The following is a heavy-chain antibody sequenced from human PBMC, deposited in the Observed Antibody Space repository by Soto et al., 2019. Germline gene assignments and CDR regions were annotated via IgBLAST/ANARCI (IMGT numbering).Heavy chain of an antibody. Sequence: PGGSLRLSCAAPGFTFSDHYMSWIRQAPGKGLEWIGYSSNSGSFTRYADSVKGRFSISRDNAKNSLYLQMNSLRGDDTAIYYCVRSGDNYNLLDYWGQGTPVTVSS. CDR3: VRSGDNYNLLDY. CDR2: SSNSGSFT. D-gene: IGHD1-1*01. CDR1: GFTFSDHY. J-gene: IGHJ4*02. V-gene: IGHV3-11*06.